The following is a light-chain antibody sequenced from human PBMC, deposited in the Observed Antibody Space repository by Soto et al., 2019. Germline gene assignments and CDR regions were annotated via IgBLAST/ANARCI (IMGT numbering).Light chain of an antibody. V-gene: IGLV2-14*03. CDR2: DVS. J-gene: IGLJ2*01. Sequence: QSALTQPASVSGSPGQSITISCTGTSSDVGGYNSGSWYQQHPGKAPQLMIYDVSNRPSGVSNRFSGSKSVNTASLTISGLQAEDEADYYCSSYTSSSTVVFGGGTKLTVL. CDR1: SSDVGGYNS. CDR3: SSYTSSSTVV.